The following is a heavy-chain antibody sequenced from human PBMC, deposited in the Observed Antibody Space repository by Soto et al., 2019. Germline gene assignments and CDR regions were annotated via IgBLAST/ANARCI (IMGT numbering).Heavy chain of an antibody. CDR1: VFTFSSYG. CDR3: AKALKYYYDSSGLNWFDP. CDR2: ISYDGSNK. D-gene: IGHD3-22*01. V-gene: IGHV3-30*18. Sequence: PGGSLRLYGAASVFTFSSYGMHWVRQAPGKGLEWVAVISYDGSNKYYADSVKGRFTISRDNSKNTLYLQMNSLRAEDTAVYYCAKALKYYYDSSGLNWFDPWGQGTLVTVSS. J-gene: IGHJ5*02.